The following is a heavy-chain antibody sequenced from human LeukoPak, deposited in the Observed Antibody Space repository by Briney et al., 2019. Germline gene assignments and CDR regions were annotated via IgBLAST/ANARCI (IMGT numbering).Heavy chain of an antibody. J-gene: IGHJ3*02. CDR1: GFTFSSYA. V-gene: IGHV3-7*01. D-gene: IGHD3-10*01. Sequence: GGSLSLSCAASGFTFSSYAMSWVRPAPGKGLEWVANIKQDGSEKYYVDSVKGRFTISRDNAKNSLYLQMNSLRADDTAVYYCARLRFGEFEDAFDIWGQGTMVIVSS. CDR3: ARLRFGEFEDAFDI. CDR2: IKQDGSEK.